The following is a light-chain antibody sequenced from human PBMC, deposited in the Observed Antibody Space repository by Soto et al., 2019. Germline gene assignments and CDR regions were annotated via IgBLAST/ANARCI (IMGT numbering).Light chain of an antibody. CDR3: QQSYSTPYT. CDR1: QSISSY. CDR2: AAS. Sequence: DIQMTQSPSSLSASVVDRVTITCRASQSISSYLNWYQQKPGKAPKLLISAASRLQSGVPSRFSGSGSGTDFTLTISSLQPEYFATYSCQQSYSTPYTFGQGSKLEIK. J-gene: IGKJ2*01. V-gene: IGKV1-39*01.